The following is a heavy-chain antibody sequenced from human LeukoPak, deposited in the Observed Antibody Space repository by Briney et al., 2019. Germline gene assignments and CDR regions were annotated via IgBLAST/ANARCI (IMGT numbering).Heavy chain of an antibody. CDR1: GFTFSSYE. CDR2: ISSSGRTI. CDR3: ARAQIYSFDY. Sequence: PGGSLRLSCAASGFTFSSYEMNWVRQAPGKGLEWVSYISSSGRTIYYADSVKGRFTISRDNAENSLYLQMNSLRAEDTAVYYCARAQIYSFDYWGQGTLVTVSS. V-gene: IGHV3-48*03. J-gene: IGHJ4*02.